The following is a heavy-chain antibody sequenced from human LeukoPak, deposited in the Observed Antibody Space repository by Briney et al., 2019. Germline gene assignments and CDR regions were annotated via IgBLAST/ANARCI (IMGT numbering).Heavy chain of an antibody. D-gene: IGHD5-12*01. Sequence: SETLSLTCTVSGGSISSSSYYWGWIRQPPEKGLKWIGRIYTSGSTNYNPSLKSRVTISVDKSKNQFSLKMNSLTAADTAVYYCARDYGSGYDSLFHFDYWGQGTLVTVSS. CDR1: GGSISSSSYY. CDR2: IYTSGST. V-gene: IGHV4-61*05. CDR3: ARDYGSGYDSLFHFDY. J-gene: IGHJ4*02.